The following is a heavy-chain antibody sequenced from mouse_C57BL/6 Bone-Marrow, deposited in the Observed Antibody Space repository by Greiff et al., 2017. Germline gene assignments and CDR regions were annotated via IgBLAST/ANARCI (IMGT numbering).Heavy chain of an antibody. Sequence: QVQLQPSGAELVRPGASVTLSCKASGYTFTDYEMHWVKQTPVPGLAWIGAIDPENGGTAYHQKFKGKAILTADKSSSTAYMELRRLTSEASVFYCCTRCSYAPDAMDYWGQGTSVTVSS. CDR2: IDPENGGT. V-gene: IGHV1-15*01. CDR1: GYTFTDYE. J-gene: IGHJ4*01. D-gene: IGHD6-5*01. CDR3: TRCSYAPDAMDY.